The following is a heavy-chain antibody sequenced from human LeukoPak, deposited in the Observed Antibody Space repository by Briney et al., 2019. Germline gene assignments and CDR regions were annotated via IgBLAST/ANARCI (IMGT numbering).Heavy chain of an antibody. Sequence: ASVKVSCKVSGYTLTELSMHWVRQAPGKGLEWMGGFDPEDGETIYAQKFQGRVTMTEDTSTDTAYMELSSLRSEDTAVYYCATAFGVAPKSTRYYFDYWGQGTLVTVSS. J-gene: IGHJ4*02. CDR1: GYTLTELS. V-gene: IGHV1-24*01. D-gene: IGHD5-12*01. CDR2: FDPEDGET. CDR3: ATAFGVAPKSTRYYFDY.